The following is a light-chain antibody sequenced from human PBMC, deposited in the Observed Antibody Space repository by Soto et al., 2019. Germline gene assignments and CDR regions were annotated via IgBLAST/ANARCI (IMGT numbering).Light chain of an antibody. CDR2: DTN. CDR1: NTNIGKNY. V-gene: IGLV1-51*01. J-gene: IGLJ2*01. Sequence: QSVLTQPPSVSAAPGQRVTISCSGSNTNIGKNYVSWYQQLPGTAPKLLIYDTNERPSGIPDRFSGSKSGTSATLGITGLQTGDEADYYCATWDSSLSAVVFGGGTKLTVL. CDR3: ATWDSSLSAVV.